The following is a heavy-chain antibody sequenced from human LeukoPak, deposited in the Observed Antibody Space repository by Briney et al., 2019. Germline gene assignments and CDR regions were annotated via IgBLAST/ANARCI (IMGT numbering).Heavy chain of an antibody. D-gene: IGHD6-13*01. CDR2: IYWDDDK. V-gene: IGHV2-5*02. CDR1: GFSLSTSGVG. CDR3: ALLYSSSWSSDFGY. Sequence: SGPTLVKPTQTLTLTCTFSGFSLSTSGVGVGWIRQPPGKALEWLALIYWDDDKRYSPSLKSRLTITKDTSKNQVVLTMTNMDPVDTATYYCALLYSSSWSSDFGYWGQGTLVTVSS. J-gene: IGHJ4*02.